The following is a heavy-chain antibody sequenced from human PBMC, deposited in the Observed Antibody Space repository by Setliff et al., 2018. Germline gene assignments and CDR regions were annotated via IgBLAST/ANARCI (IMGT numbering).Heavy chain of an antibody. CDR2: IYTSGST. CDR3: ARDRGIAARLFDY. J-gene: IGHJ4*02. CDR1: GGSISGYY. D-gene: IGHD6-6*01. Sequence: SETLSLTCTVSGGSISGYYWNWIRQPAGKGLEWIGRIYTSGSTNYNPSLKSRVTMSVDTSKNQFSLKRSSVTAADTAVYYCARDRGIAARLFDYWGQGTLVTVPS. V-gene: IGHV4-4*07.